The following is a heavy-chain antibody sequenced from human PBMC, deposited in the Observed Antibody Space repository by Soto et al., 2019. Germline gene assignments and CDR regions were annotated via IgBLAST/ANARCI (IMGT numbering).Heavy chain of an antibody. J-gene: IGHJ4*02. D-gene: IGHD1-1*01. CDR2: IIPILGIA. CDR1: GCTFSSYT. Sequence: SVKVSCKASGCTFSSYTISWVRQAPGQGLEWMGRIIPILGIANYAQKFQGRVTITADKSTSTAYMELSSLRSEDTAVYYCARSPKDNWNGEPSFDYWGQGPLVTSPQ. CDR3: ARSPKDNWNGEPSFDY. V-gene: IGHV1-69*02.